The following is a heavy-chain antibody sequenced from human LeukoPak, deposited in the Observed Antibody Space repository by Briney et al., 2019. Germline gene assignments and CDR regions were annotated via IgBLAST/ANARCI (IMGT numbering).Heavy chain of an antibody. D-gene: IGHD5-18*01. V-gene: IGHV6-1*01. J-gene: IGHJ4*02. CDR3: ARAREWIQLWSGELYFDY. CDR1: GDSVSSNSAA. Sequence: SQTLSLTCAISGDSVSSNSAAWNWIRQSPSRGLEWLGRTYYRSKWYNDYAVSVKSRITINPDTSKNQFSLQLNSVTPEDTAVYYCARAREWIQLWSGELYFDYWGQGTLVTVSS. CDR2: TYYRSKWYN.